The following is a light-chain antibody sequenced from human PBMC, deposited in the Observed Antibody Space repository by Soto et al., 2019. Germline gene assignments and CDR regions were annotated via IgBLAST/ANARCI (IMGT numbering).Light chain of an antibody. V-gene: IGLV1-44*01. Sequence: QSVLTQPPSASGTPGQTVTISCSGSSSNIGDNPVNWYQQLPGAAPKLLIYINDQRPSGVPDRFSGSKSGTSASLAISGLQPEDEADYYCQSYDISLHNYVFGTGTKLTVL. J-gene: IGLJ1*01. CDR2: IND. CDR3: QSYDISLHNYV. CDR1: SSNIGDNP.